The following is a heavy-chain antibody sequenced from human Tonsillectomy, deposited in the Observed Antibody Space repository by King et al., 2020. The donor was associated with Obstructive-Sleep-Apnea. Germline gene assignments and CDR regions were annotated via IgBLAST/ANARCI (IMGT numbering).Heavy chain of an antibody. Sequence: VQLQQWGAGLLKPSETLSLTCAVYGGSFSGYYWSWVRQPPGKGLEWIGEINHSGSTNYNPSLKSRVTISVDTSKNQFSLKLSSGTAAETAVYYCARVRYYGSGSYVAYYDMDVWGQGTTVTVSS. CDR2: INHSGST. CDR3: ARVRYYGSGSYVAYYDMDV. CDR1: GGSFSGYY. V-gene: IGHV4-34*01. J-gene: IGHJ6*02. D-gene: IGHD3-10*01.